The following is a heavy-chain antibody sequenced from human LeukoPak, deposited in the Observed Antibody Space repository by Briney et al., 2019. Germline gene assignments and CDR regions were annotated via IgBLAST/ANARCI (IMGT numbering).Heavy chain of an antibody. CDR2: ISGSGGST. Sequence: GGSLRLSCAASGFTFSSYAMSWVRQAPGKGLEWVSAISGSGGSTYYADSVKGRFTISRDNSKNTPYLQMNSLRAEDTAVYYCAKRVYYDFWSGPNWFDPWGQGTLVTVSS. CDR1: GFTFSSYA. CDR3: AKRVYYDFWSGPNWFDP. J-gene: IGHJ5*02. V-gene: IGHV3-23*01. D-gene: IGHD3-3*01.